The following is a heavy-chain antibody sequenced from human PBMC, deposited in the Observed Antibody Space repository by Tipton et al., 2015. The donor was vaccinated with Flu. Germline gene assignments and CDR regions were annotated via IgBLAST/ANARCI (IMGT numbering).Heavy chain of an antibody. Sequence: LSLTCAASGFTFSDYYMSWIRQAPGKGLEWVSYISSSGSTIYYADSVKGRFTISRDNAKNSLYLQMNSLRAEDTAVYYCARNRAAGDAFDIWGQGTMVTVSS. CDR2: ISSSGSTI. J-gene: IGHJ3*02. D-gene: IGHD6-13*01. V-gene: IGHV3-11*04. CDR3: ARNRAAGDAFDI. CDR1: GFTFSDYY.